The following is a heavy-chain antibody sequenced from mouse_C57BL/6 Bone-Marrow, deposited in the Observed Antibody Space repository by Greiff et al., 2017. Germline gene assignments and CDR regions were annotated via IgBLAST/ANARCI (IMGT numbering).Heavy chain of an antibody. J-gene: IGHJ4*01. CDR2: IWHGGST. V-gene: IGHV2-2*01. CDR3: ARDPYYYGTIYYAMDY. Sequence: QVQLQQSGPGLVQPSQSLSITCTVSGFSLTSYGVHWVRQSPGKGLEWLGVIWHGGSTAYNAAFISRLSISKDNSKSQVFFKMNSLQADDTAIYYCARDPYYYGTIYYAMDYWGQGTSVTVSS. D-gene: IGHD1-1*01. CDR1: GFSLTSYG.